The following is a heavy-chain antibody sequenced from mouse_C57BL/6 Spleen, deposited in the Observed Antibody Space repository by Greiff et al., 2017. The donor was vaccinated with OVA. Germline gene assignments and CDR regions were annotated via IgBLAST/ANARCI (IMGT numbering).Heavy chain of an antibody. D-gene: IGHD2-3*01. Sequence: QVQLQQPGAELVKPGASVKMSCKASGYTFTSYWITWVKQRPGQGLEWIGDIYPGSGSTNYNEKFKSKATLTVDTSSSTAYMQLSSLTSEDSAVYYCARGPESHDGYYDWYFDGWGTGTTVTVSS. CDR2: IYPGSGST. CDR3: ARGPESHDGYYDWYFDG. CDR1: GYTFTSYW. V-gene: IGHV1-55*01. J-gene: IGHJ1*03.